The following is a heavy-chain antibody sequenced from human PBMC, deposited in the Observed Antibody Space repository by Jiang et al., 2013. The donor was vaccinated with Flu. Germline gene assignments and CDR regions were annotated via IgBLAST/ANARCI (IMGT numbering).Heavy chain of an antibody. J-gene: IGHJ4*02. D-gene: IGHD6-19*01. CDR2: IYYSGGT. CDR1: RGSISNYF. Sequence: GSGLVKPSETLSLTCSVSRGSISNYFWSWIRQPPGKGLEWIGYIYYSGGTTYNPSLKSRVTISVDTSKNQFSLKLSSVTAADTAVYYCARAGLLGSSGPYFDYWNQGTLVTVSS. V-gene: IGHV4-59*01. CDR3: ARAGLLGSSGPYFDY.